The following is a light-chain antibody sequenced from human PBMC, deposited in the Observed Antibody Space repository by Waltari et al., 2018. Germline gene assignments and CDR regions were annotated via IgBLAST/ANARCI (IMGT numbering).Light chain of an antibody. CDR3: QQYYSVPLT. V-gene: IGKV4-1*01. J-gene: IGKJ1*01. CDR2: WAS. Sequence: DIVMTQSPDSLAVSLGERATINCKSSQTISYSSNNKNYLAWYQKKPGQPPRLLISWASSRESGVPDRFRGSGSGTDFTHTNRSLQVEDVAIYYCQQYYSVPLTFGQGTKVGIK. CDR1: QTISYSSNNKNY.